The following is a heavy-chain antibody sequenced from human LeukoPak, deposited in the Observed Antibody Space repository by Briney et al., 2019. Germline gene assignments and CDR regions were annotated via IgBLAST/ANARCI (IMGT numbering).Heavy chain of an antibody. Sequence: SQTLSLTCTVSGGSISSGGYYWSWIRQPPGKGLEWIGYIYHSGSTYYNPSLKSRVTISVDRSKNQFSLKLSSVTAADTAVYYCARDQGNYYGSGSYYGGSNWFDPWGQGTLVTVSS. CDR2: IYHSGST. CDR1: GGSISSGGYY. V-gene: IGHV4-30-2*01. J-gene: IGHJ5*02. CDR3: ARDQGNYYGSGSYYGGSNWFDP. D-gene: IGHD3-10*01.